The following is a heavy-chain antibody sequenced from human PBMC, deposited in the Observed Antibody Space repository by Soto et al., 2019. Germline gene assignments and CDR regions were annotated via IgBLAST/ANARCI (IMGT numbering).Heavy chain of an antibody. CDR1: GGSISSYY. Sequence: SETLSLTCTVSGGSISSYYWSWIRQPPGKGLEWIGYIYYSGSTNYNPSLKSRVTISVDTSKNQFSLKLSSVTAADTAVYYCARHGIAYYYDSSGYSRWFDPWGQGTLVTVSS. CDR3: ARHGIAYYYDSSGYSRWFDP. J-gene: IGHJ5*02. CDR2: IYYSGST. D-gene: IGHD3-22*01. V-gene: IGHV4-59*01.